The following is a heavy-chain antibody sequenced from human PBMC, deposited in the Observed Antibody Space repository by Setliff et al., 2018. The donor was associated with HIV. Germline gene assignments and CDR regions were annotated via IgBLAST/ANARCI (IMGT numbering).Heavy chain of an antibody. D-gene: IGHD6-19*01. CDR1: GGSIRTGAYY. Sequence: PSETLSLTCTVSGGSIRTGAYYWGWIRQPPGKGLEWIGSIYYDGRTFYKPSLKSRLTISVDTSKNQFSLKVNSVTAADTAVYYCARLRPSVADRSYFDHWGQGTLVTVSS. CDR3: ARLRPSVADRSYFDH. V-gene: IGHV4-39*01. CDR2: IYYDGRT. J-gene: IGHJ4*02.